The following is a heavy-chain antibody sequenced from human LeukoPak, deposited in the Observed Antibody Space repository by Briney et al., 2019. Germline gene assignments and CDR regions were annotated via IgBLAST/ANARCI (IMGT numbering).Heavy chain of an antibody. CDR3: ARQSCSGGSCYSRAFDI. J-gene: IGHJ3*02. CDR2: IYPGDSDT. V-gene: IGHV5-51*01. D-gene: IGHD2-15*01. CDR1: GYNFITYW. Sequence: GESLKISCKGSGYNFITYWIAWVRQMPGKGLEWMGNIYPGDSDTRYSPSFQGQVSISADKSISTAYLHWSSLKASDTAMYYCARQSCSGGSCYSRAFDIWGQGTMVAVSS.